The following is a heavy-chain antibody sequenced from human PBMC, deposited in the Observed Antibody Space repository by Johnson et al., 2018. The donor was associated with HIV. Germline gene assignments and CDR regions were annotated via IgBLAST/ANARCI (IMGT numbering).Heavy chain of an antibody. D-gene: IGHD1-26*01. CDR1: GFTFSSYA. J-gene: IGHJ3*02. V-gene: IGHV3-15*01. CDR2: IKSKTDGGTT. CDR3: ARDHSGSYGFLDAFDM. Sequence: VQLVESGGGVVQPGRSLRLSCAASGFTFSSYAMHWVRQAPGKGLEWVGRIKSKTDGGTTDYAAPVKGRFTISRDDSKNTLYLQMNSLKTEDTAFYFCARDHSGSYGFLDAFDMWGQGTMVTVSS.